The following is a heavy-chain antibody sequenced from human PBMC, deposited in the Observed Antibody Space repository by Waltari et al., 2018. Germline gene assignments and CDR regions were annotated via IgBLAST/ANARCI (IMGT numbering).Heavy chain of an antibody. V-gene: IGHV3-30*02. CDR1: GFTLGSYG. CDR2: MRYDGSNK. Sequence: QVQLVESGGGVVQPGGSLRLYCAASGFTLGSYGMHWVSQAPGKGLECVAFMRYDGSNKDYADSVNGIFTISRDNSKNTLYLQMNSLRAEDTAVYYWAKAGLGYFDYWGQGTLVTVSS. J-gene: IGHJ4*02. CDR3: AKAGLGYFDY. D-gene: IGHD3-10*01.